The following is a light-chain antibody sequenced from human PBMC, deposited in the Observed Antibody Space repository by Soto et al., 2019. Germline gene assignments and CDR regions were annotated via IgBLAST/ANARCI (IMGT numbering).Light chain of an antibody. CDR3: QSYDSSLSGSTV. CDR1: NSKIGAGYD. V-gene: IGLV1-40*01. J-gene: IGLJ2*01. CDR2: GNS. Sequence: VLTQPPSVSGAPGQRVTISCTGSNSKIGAGYDVHWYQQLPGTAPKLLIYGNSNRPSGVPDRFSGSKSGTSASLAITGLQAEDEADYYCQSYDSSLSGSTVFGGGTKVTVL.